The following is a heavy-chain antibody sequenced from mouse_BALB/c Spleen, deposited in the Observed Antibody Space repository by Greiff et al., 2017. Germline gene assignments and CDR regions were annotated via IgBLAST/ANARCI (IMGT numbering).Heavy chain of an antibody. V-gene: IGHV2-9*02. CDR3: ARPYYGSSNWYFDV. CDR2: IWAGGST. CDR1: GFSLTSYG. J-gene: IGHJ1*01. Sequence: VKLMESGPGLVAPSQSLSITCTVSGFSLTSYGVHWVRQPPGKGLEWLGVIWAGGSTNYNSALMSRLSISKDNSKSQVFLKMNSLQTDDTAMYYCARPYYGSSNWYFDVWGAGTTVTVSS. D-gene: IGHD1-1*01.